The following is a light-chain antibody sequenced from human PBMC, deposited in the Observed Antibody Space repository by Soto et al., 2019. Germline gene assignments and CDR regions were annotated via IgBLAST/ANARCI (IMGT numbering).Light chain of an antibody. CDR2: EVT. CDR3: SSYTISNTLPFV. J-gene: IGLJ1*01. Sequence: QSALTQPASVSGSPGRSITISCTGTRRDVGGYNYVSWYQQYPGKSPKLLIYEVTHRPSGVSNRFSGSKSGNTASLTISGLQAEDEADYYCSSYTISNTLPFVFGTGTKLTVL. CDR1: RRDVGGYNY. V-gene: IGLV2-14*01.